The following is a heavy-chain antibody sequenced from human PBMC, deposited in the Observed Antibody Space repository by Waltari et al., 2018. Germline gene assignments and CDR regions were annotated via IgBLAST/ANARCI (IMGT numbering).Heavy chain of an antibody. CDR3: AHGGGDRNYFDY. CDR1: GYPFTSYG. J-gene: IGHJ4*02. V-gene: IGHV1-18*04. CDR2: IRGYRGNT. D-gene: IGHD3-16*01. Sequence: QVQLVQSGAEVKKPGASVKVSCKASGYPFTSYGISWVRQGPGLGLGWMGWIRGYRGNTNNGQKRQGRSTITTDTSTSTGNMELRRLRSDEEAVYYCAHGGGDRNYFDYWGQGTLVTVSS.